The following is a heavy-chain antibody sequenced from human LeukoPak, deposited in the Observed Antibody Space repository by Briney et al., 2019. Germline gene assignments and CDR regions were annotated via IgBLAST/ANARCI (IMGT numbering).Heavy chain of an antibody. D-gene: IGHD3-22*01. CDR3: AGYDSSGYYYEERLD. Sequence: PGGPLRLSCTASGFTFSNYAMSWVRQAPGRGLEWVSAISSSGGSTYYADSVRGRFTISRDNSKNSLYLQMNSLRAEDTAVYYCAGYDSSGYYYEERLDWGQGTLVTVSS. J-gene: IGHJ4*02. CDR1: GFTFSNYA. V-gene: IGHV3-23*01. CDR2: ISSSGGST.